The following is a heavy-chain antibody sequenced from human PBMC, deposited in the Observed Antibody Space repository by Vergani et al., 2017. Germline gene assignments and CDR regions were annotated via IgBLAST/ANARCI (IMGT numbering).Heavy chain of an antibody. J-gene: IGHJ6*03. Sequence: DVHLAESGGGLVQPGGSLRLSCTASGFTFSNYWMQWVRQAPGKGLMWVSRINSDGDSTSYADSVKGRFTIYRDNAKNTLYLQMDSLRAEDTAVYYCARDGWELLDYFYYMDVWGKGTTVTVSS. V-gene: IGHV3-74*01. D-gene: IGHD1-26*01. CDR2: INSDGDST. CDR3: ARDGWELLDYFYYMDV. CDR1: GFTFSNYW.